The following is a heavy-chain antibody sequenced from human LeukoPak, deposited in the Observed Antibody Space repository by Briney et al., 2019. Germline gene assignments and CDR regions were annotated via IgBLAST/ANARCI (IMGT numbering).Heavy chain of an antibody. CDR1: GGSISSSSYY. J-gene: IGHJ4*02. CDR3: ARGVDGSGSYFIDY. D-gene: IGHD3-10*01. CDR2: IYDSGST. Sequence: SETLSLTCTVSGGSISSSSYYWGWIRQPPGKGLEWIGYIYDSGSTNYNPSLKSRVTISVDTSKNQFSLKLSSVTAADTAVYYCARGVDGSGSYFIDYWGQGTLVTVSS. V-gene: IGHV4-61*05.